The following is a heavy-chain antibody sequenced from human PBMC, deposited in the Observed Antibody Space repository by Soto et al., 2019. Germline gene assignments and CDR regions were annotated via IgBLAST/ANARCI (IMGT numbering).Heavy chain of an antibody. CDR1: GFTFSSCW. J-gene: IGHJ6*02. D-gene: IGHD2-2*01. CDR2: IEQDGTEK. V-gene: IGHV3-7*03. Sequence: SLRLTCAASGFTFSSCWMSWVRQAPGKGLEWVANIEQDGTEKYYVDSVEGRFTISRDNAKSSLYLQMNSLRAEDTAVYYCASHCNYPSCYAYGMDVWGQGTTVTVYS. CDR3: ASHCNYPSCYAYGMDV.